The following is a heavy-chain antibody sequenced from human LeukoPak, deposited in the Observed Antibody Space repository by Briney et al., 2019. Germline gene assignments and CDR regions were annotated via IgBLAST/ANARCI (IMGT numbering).Heavy chain of an antibody. V-gene: IGHV4-59*12. CDR2: FIYTGST. Sequence: SETLSLTCTVSGGSISNYYWSWIRQPPGKTLEWIGYFIYTGSTNYNPSLKSRVTFSVDTSKNQFSLRLTSVTAADTAVYYCASTTDYGPLGYWGQGTLVTVSS. J-gene: IGHJ4*02. CDR1: GGSISNYY. CDR3: ASTTDYGPLGY. D-gene: IGHD4/OR15-4a*01.